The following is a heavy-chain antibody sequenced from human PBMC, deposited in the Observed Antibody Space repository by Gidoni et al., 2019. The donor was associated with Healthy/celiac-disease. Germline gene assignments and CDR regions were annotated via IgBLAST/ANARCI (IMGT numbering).Heavy chain of an antibody. CDR1: GFTFSSYS. V-gene: IGHV3-21*01. CDR2: ISSSSSYI. Sequence: EVQLVESGGGLVKPGGSLRLSCAASGFTFSSYSMNWVRQAPGKGLEWVSSISSSSSYIYSADSVKGRFTISRDNAKNSLYLQMNSLRAEDTAVYYCARVSRSASDYWGQGTLVTVSS. D-gene: IGHD1-26*01. CDR3: ARVSRSASDY. J-gene: IGHJ4*02.